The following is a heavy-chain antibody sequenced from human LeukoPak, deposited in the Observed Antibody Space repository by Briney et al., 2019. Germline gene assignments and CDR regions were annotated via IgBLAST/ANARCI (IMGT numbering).Heavy chain of an antibody. J-gene: IGHJ4*02. V-gene: IGHV4-59*08. CDR1: GGSIISHY. CDR3: ARHGLYDRSGYYTFDY. D-gene: IGHD3-22*01. CDR2: IYYSVNT. Sequence: PSETLSLTCNVSGGSIISHYWSWIRQPPGKGLEWIGYIYYSVNTNYNPPLKSRVTISIDTSKNQFSLKLSSVTAPDTAVYYCARHGLYDRSGYYTFDYWGQGTLVTVSS.